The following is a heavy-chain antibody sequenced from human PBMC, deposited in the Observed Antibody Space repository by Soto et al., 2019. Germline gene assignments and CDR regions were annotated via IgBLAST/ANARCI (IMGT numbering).Heavy chain of an antibody. CDR3: AGYYYDSSGYYTRKGGDAFDI. CDR2: IVVGSGNT. D-gene: IGHD3-22*01. V-gene: IGHV1-58*01. J-gene: IGHJ3*02. Sequence: SVKVSCKASGFTFTSSAVQWVRQARGQRLEWIGWIVVGSGNTNYAQKFQERVTITRDMSTSTAYMELSSLRSEDTAVYYCAGYYYDSSGYYTRKGGDAFDIWGQGTMVTVSS. CDR1: GFTFTSSA.